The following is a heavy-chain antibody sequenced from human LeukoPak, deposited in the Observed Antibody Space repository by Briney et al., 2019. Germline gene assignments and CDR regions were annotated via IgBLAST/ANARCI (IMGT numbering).Heavy chain of an antibody. D-gene: IGHD6-13*01. J-gene: IGHJ6*03. Sequence: SGPTLVKPTQTLTLTCTFSGCSLSTSGVGVGWIRQPPGKALEWLALIYWNDDKRYSPSLKSRLTITKDTSKNQVVLTMTNMDPVDTATYYCAHSLGIAAAERDLYYYYYYMDVWGKGTTVIVSS. CDR3: AHSLGIAAAERDLYYYYYYMDV. CDR2: IYWNDDK. CDR1: GCSLSTSGVG. V-gene: IGHV2-5*01.